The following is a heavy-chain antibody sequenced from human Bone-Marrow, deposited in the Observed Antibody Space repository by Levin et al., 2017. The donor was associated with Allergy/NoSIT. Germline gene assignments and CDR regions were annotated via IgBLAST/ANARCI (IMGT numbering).Heavy chain of an antibody. Sequence: GGSLRLSCAASGFTFDDYAMHWVRQIPGKGLEWVSGITWNSAKIAYGDSFKGRFTISRDNAKNSLNLQMNSLGPEDTALYYCAKDMASCYFLAFDSWGQGALVTVSS. CDR2: ITWNSAKI. J-gene: IGHJ4*02. D-gene: IGHD2-2*01. CDR1: GFTFDDYA. V-gene: IGHV3-9*01. CDR3: AKDMASCYFLAFDS.